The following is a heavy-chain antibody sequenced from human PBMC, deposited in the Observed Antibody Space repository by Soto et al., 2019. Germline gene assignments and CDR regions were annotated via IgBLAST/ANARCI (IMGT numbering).Heavy chain of an antibody. CDR3: AKLNTHYFDSSGPVPLYNIDY. D-gene: IGHD3-22*01. J-gene: IGHJ4*01. CDR2: ISDDGSRK. V-gene: IGHV3-30*18. CDR1: GFIVSFYG. Sequence: QVQLVESGGGVVQPGRSLRLSCAASGFIVSFYGMHWVRQAPGKGLEWVAVISDDGSRKYYADSVKDRFTISRDNSKNTVYLQMNSLRAEDTAVYYCAKLNTHYFDSSGPVPLYNIDYWGQGTLVTVSS.